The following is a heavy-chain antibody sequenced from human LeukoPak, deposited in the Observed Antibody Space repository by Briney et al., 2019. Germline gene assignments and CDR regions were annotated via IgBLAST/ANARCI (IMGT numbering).Heavy chain of an antibody. CDR3: ARDLDLVIDY. Sequence: PGGSLRLSCAASGFTFGSYSMNWVRQAPGKGLEWVAVIWYDGSNKYYADSVKGRFTISRDNSKNTLYLQMNSLRAEDTAVYYCARDLDLVIDYWGQGTLVTVSS. J-gene: IGHJ4*02. D-gene: IGHD5-12*01. CDR1: GFTFGSYS. V-gene: IGHV3-33*08. CDR2: IWYDGSNK.